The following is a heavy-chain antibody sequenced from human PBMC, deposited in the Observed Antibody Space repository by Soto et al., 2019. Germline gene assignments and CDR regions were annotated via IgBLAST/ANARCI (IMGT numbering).Heavy chain of an antibody. V-gene: IGHV5-51*01. J-gene: IGHJ4*02. CDR1: GYSFTSYW. CDR3: SRHVSGVYACGWPEEEYFDY. CDR2: IYPGDSDT. D-gene: IGHD6-19*01. Sequence: PGESLKISCKGSGYSFTSYWIGWVRQMPGKGLEWMGIIYPGDSDTRYSPSFQGQVTISADKSISTAYLQWSSLKASDTAMYYCSRHVSGVYACGWPEEEYFDYWGQGTLVTVSS.